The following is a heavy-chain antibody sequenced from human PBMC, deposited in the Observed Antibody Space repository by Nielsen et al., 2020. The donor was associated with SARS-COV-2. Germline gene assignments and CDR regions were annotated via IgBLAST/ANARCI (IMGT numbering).Heavy chain of an antibody. CDR2: ISAYNGNT. D-gene: IGHD3-10*01. CDR3: ARPDGFGELLSSYYYYGMDV. V-gene: IGHV1-18*01. J-gene: IGHJ6*02. Sequence: WVRQAPGQGLEWMGWISAYNGNTNYAQKLQGRVTMTTDTSTSTAYMELSRLRSDDTAVYYCARPDGFGELLSSYYYYGMDVWGQGTTVTVSS.